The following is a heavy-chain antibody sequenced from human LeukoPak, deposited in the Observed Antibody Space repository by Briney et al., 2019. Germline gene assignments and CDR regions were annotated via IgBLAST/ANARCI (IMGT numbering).Heavy chain of an antibody. CDR1: GYPISSGYY. V-gene: IGHV4-38-2*01. J-gene: IGHJ6*03. CDR2: IYHSGST. D-gene: IGHD2-2*01. Sequence: SETLSLTCAVSGYPISSGYYWGWIRQPPGKGLEWIGSIYHSGSTYYNPSLKNRVTISVDTSKNQFSLKLNSVTAADTSLYYCARHVVPAAQSSYMDVWGKGTTVTVSS. CDR3: ARHVVPAAQSSYMDV.